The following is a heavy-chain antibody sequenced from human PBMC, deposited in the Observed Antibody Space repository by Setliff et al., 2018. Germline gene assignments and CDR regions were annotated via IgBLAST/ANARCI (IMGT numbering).Heavy chain of an antibody. J-gene: IGHJ4*02. V-gene: IGHV4-38-2*01. CDR1: GYSISSGYY. CDR2: IYHSGST. D-gene: IGHD3-22*01. Sequence: PSETLSLTCAVSGYSISSGYYWGWIRQPPGKGLEWIGSIYHSGSTYYNPSLKSRVTISVDTSKNQFSLKLSSVTAADMAVYYCARGDYYDPKYYFDYWGQGTLVTVS. CDR3: ARGDYYDPKYYFDY.